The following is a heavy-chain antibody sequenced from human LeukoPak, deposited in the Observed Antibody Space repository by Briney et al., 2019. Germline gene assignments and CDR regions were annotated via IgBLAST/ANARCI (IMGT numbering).Heavy chain of an antibody. CDR2: IYYSGST. CDR1: GGSISSSSYY. CDR3: AREVGYYGSGSYPQWLVRRYFDY. V-gene: IGHV4-39*07. J-gene: IGHJ4*02. Sequence: SETLSLTCTVSGGSISSSSYYWGWIRQPPGKGLEWIGSIYYSGSTYYNPSLKSRVTISVDTSKNQFSLKLSSVTAADTAVYYCAREVGYYGSGSYPQWLVRRYFDYWGQGTLVTVSS. D-gene: IGHD3-10*01.